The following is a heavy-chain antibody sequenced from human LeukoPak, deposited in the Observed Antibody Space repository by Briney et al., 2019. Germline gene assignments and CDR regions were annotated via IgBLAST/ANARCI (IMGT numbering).Heavy chain of an antibody. V-gene: IGHV4-34*01. CDR2: INHSGST. CDR3: ARVAGGGGWFDP. Sequence: KPSETPSLTCAVYGGSFSGYYWSWIRQPPGKGLEWIGEINHSGSTNYNPSLKSRVTISVDTSKNQFSLKLSSVTAADTAVYYCARVAGGGGWFDPWGQGTLVTVSS. J-gene: IGHJ5*02. D-gene: IGHD2-15*01. CDR1: GGSFSGYY.